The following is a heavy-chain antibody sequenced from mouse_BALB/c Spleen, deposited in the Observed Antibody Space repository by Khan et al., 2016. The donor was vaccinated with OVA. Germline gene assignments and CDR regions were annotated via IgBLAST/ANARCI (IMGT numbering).Heavy chain of an antibody. Sequence: VQLQESGPGLVAPSQSLSITCTVSGFSLTDYGVNWLRQSPGEGLEWLGMIWGDGSTDYNSVLKSRLSISKDNSTSQVFLKMNSLQTDDTARYYCASDTRNDTLDYWGQGTSVTVSS. CDR2: IWGDGST. CDR1: GFSLTDYG. V-gene: IGHV2-6-7*01. CDR3: ASDTRNDTLDY. J-gene: IGHJ4*01.